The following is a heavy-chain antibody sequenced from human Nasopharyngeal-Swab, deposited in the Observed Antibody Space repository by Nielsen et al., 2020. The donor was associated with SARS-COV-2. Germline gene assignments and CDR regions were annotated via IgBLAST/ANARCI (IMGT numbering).Heavy chain of an antibody. CDR2: ISELGTGI. D-gene: IGHD1-14*01. CDR3: TRGLTGHIVQWNPSPY. V-gene: IGHV3-23*01. J-gene: IGHJ4*02. Sequence: GGSLRLSCAASGFSITTYGMTWVRQAPGKGLEWISGISELGTGIYYADSVWGRFTISRDPSKNTVYLQMNTLRADDTALYFCTRGLTGHIVQWNPSPYWGQGTLVTVSS. CDR1: GFSITTYG.